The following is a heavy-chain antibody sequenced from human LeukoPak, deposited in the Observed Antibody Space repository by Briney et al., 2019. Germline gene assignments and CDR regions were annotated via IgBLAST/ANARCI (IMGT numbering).Heavy chain of an antibody. CDR3: ARYTRFPGLNTNWFDP. J-gene: IGHJ5*02. Sequence: PSETLSLTCTVSGGSISSYYWSWIRQPAGKGLEWIGRIYTSGSTNYIPSPKSRVTMSVDTSKNQFSLKLSSVTAADTAVYYCARYTRFPGLNTNWFDPWGQGTLVTVSS. CDR1: GGSISSYY. V-gene: IGHV4-4*07. D-gene: IGHD2-15*01. CDR2: IYTSGST.